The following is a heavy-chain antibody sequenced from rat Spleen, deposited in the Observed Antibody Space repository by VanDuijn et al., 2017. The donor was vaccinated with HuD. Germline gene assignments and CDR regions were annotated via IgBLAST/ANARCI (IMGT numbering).Heavy chain of an antibody. Sequence: EVQLVESGGGLVQPGGSLKLSCSASGFTFNNYEMNWIRQAPGKGLEWIASVSSGSTYIQYADTVKGRFTISRDSAKSTLYLQMNSLRSEDTATYYCARQATTDYYYLAYWGQGTLVTVSS. D-gene: IGHD1-6*01. V-gene: IGHV5-34*01. J-gene: IGHJ3*01. CDR2: VSSGSTYI. CDR1: GFTFNNYE. CDR3: ARQATTDYYYLAY.